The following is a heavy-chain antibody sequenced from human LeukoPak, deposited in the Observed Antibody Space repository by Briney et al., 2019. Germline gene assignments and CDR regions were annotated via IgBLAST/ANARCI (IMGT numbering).Heavy chain of an antibody. CDR3: ARDRTIAAAGTPADY. D-gene: IGHD6-13*01. CDR1: GFTFSSYW. Sequence: GRSLRLSCVASGFTFSSYWMSWVRQAPGKGLEWVSFIRYDGSNKYYPDSVRGRFTISRDNSKNTLYLQMNSLRAEDTAIYYCARDRTIAAAGTPADYWGQGTLVTGSS. J-gene: IGHJ4*02. V-gene: IGHV3-30*02. CDR2: IRYDGSNK.